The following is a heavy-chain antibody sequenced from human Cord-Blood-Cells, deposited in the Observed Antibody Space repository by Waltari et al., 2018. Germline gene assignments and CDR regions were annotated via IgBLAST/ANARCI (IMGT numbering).Heavy chain of an antibody. D-gene: IGHD6-13*01. J-gene: IGHJ6*03. CDR2: IIPILGIA. Sequence: QVQLVQSGAEVKKPGSSVKVSCKASGGTFSSYAISWVRQAPGQGLEWMGRIIPILGIANYAQKFQGRVTITADKSTSTAYMELSSLRSEDTAVYYCARDSRGAAGYYYYYMDVWGKGTTVTVSS. CDR1: GGTFSSYA. V-gene: IGHV1-69*09. CDR3: ARDSRGAAGYYYYYMDV.